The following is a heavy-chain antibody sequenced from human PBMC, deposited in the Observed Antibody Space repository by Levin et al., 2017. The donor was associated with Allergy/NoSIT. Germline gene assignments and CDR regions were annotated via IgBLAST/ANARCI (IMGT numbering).Heavy chain of an antibody. D-gene: IGHD1-7*01. V-gene: IGHV3-15*01. Sequence: GESLKISCAASGFTFSNAWMSWVRQAPGKGLEWVGRIKSKTDGGTTDYAAPVKGRFTISRDDSKNTLDLQMNSLKTEDTAVYYCTTTGTTYYYYYYYGMDVWGQGTTVTVSS. CDR2: IKSKTDGGTT. CDR1: GFTFSNAW. CDR3: TTTGTTYYYYYYYGMDV. J-gene: IGHJ6*02.